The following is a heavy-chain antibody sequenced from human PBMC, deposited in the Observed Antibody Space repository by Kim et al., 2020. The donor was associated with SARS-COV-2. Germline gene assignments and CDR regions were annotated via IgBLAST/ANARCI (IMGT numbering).Heavy chain of an antibody. CDR1: GYTFTSYA. Sequence: ASVKVSCKASGYTFTSYAMNWVRQAPGQGLEWMGWINTNTGNPTYAQGFTGRFVFSLDTSVSTAYLQISSLKAEDTAVYYCARGGYYGSGSSARLYYYYGMDVWGQGTTVTVSS. J-gene: IGHJ6*02. D-gene: IGHD3-10*01. CDR3: ARGGYYGSGSSARLYYYYGMDV. CDR2: INTNTGNP. V-gene: IGHV7-4-1*02.